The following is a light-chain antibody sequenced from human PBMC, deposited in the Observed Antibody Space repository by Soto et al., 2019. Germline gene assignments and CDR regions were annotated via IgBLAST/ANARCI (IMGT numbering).Light chain of an antibody. CDR1: TSDIGSNT. CDR2: ANN. Sequence: QSVLTQPPSASGTPGQKITISCSGSTSDIGSNTVNWYQQVPGTAPKLLIYANNQRPSGVPDRFSGSKSGTSAYLAISGLQSEDEADYYCEAWDDSLNGPVFGGGTKLTVL. V-gene: IGLV1-44*01. J-gene: IGLJ3*02. CDR3: EAWDDSLNGPV.